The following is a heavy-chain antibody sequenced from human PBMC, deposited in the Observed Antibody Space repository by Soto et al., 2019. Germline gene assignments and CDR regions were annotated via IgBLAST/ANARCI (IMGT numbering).Heavy chain of an antibody. CDR3: ARMDIVIMVYAISQYYGMHV. J-gene: IGHJ6*02. D-gene: IGHD2-8*01. CDR2: IDPSDSYT. Sequence: GESLTISCKGSGYSFTSYWISWVRQMPGKELEGMWRIDPSDSYTNDSPSFQGHVTISPDKSISTAYLQSSSLKASDTAIYYCARMDIVIMVYAISQYYGMHVWRQGTTVTVS. V-gene: IGHV5-10-1*01. CDR1: GYSFTSYW.